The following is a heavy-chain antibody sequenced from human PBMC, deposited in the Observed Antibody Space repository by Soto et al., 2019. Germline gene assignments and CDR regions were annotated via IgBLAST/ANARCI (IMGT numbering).Heavy chain of an antibody. V-gene: IGHV3-11*05. CDR2: ISSSSSYT. D-gene: IGHD2-2*01. CDR1: GFTFSDYY. CDR3: EREGGDIVVGPASDGMEV. J-gene: IGHJ6*02. Sequence: QVQLVESGGGLVKPGGSLRLSCAASGFTFSDYYMSWIRQAPGKGLEWVSYISSSSSYTNYADSVKGRFTISRDNAKNPLYLQIDSLRAEDPAVYYCEREGGDIVVGPASDGMEVWGQGTTVTVSS.